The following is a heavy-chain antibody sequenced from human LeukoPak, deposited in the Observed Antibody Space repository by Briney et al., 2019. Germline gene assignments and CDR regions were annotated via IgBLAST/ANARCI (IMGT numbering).Heavy chain of an antibody. J-gene: IGHJ6*03. CDR1: GGTFSSYA. V-gene: IGHV1-69*13. CDR2: IIPIFGTA. Sequence: SVKVSCKASGGTFSSYAISWVRQAPGQGLGWMGGIIPIFGTANYAQKFQGRVTITADESTSTAYMELSSLRSEDTAVYYCATDNYYYYYMDVWGKGTTVTVSS. CDR3: ATDNYYYYYMDV.